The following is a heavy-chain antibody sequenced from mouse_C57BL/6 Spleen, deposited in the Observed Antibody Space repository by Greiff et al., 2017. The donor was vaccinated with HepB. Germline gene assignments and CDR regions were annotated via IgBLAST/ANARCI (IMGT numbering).Heavy chain of an antibody. V-gene: IGHV1-69*01. CDR2: IDPSDSYT. CDR3: ARGSNYFDY. Sequence: QVQLQQPGAELVMPGASVKLSCKASGYTFTSYWMHWVKQRPGQGLEWIGEIDPSDSYTNYNQKFKGKSALTVDKSSSTAYMQLSSLTSEDSAVYYCARGSNYFDYGGQGTTLTVSS. J-gene: IGHJ2*01. CDR1: GYTFTSYW.